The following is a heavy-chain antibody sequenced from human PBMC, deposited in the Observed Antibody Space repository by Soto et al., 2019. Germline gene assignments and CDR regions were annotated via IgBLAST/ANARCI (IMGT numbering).Heavy chain of an antibody. Sequence: QVQLVQSGAEVKKPGASVKVSCKASGYTFTSYTITWVRQAPGQGLEWMGWISGYNGNTNYAQKLQGRVTMTTDTSMSTAYMDLRSLRSDDTAVYYCARVELRWGYRLVVWGQGTLVTVSS. CDR1: GYTFTSYT. CDR2: ISGYNGNT. V-gene: IGHV1-18*01. J-gene: IGHJ4*02. D-gene: IGHD3-16*01. CDR3: ARVELRWGYRLVV.